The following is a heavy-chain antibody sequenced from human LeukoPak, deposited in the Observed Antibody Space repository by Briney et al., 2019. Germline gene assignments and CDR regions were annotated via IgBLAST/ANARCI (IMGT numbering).Heavy chain of an antibody. CDR3: ARDPDIVVVVAAIGGFDY. Sequence: GGSLRLSCAAAGFTFSNYGIHWVRQAPGKGLEWVAVISKDGSNKDYADSVKGRFIISRDNSKNTLYLQMNSLRAGDTAVYYCARDPDIVVVVAAIGGFDYWGQGTLVTVSS. V-gene: IGHV3-30*03. D-gene: IGHD2-15*01. CDR1: GFTFSNYG. J-gene: IGHJ4*02. CDR2: ISKDGSNK.